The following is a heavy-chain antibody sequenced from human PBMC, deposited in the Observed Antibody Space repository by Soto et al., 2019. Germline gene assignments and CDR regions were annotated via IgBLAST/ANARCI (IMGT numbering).Heavy chain of an antibody. CDR2: IHYSGYT. CDR1: GGSISSGAFY. D-gene: IGHD4-17*01. CDR3: ARDRDYGDSPFEY. Sequence: QVQLQESGPGLVKPSQTLSLTCTVSGGSISSGAFYWSWIRQHPGKGLEFIGYIHYSGYTYYNPSLKRRVTISLDKSKNQFSLKLSSVTAADTAVYDCARDRDYGDSPFEYWGQGTLVTVSS. J-gene: IGHJ4*02. V-gene: IGHV4-31*03.